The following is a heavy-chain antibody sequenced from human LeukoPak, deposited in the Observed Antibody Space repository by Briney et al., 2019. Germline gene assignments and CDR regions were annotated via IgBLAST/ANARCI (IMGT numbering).Heavy chain of an antibody. Sequence: GGSLRLPCAASGFTFSSYAMSWVRQAPGKGLEWVSAISGSGGSTYYADSVKGRFTISRDNSKNTLYLQMNSLRAEDTAVYYCAKAISSSWYYWYFDLWGRGTLVTVSS. CDR3: AKAISSSWYYWYFDL. CDR2: ISGSGGST. V-gene: IGHV3-23*01. J-gene: IGHJ2*01. CDR1: GFTFSSYA. D-gene: IGHD6-13*01.